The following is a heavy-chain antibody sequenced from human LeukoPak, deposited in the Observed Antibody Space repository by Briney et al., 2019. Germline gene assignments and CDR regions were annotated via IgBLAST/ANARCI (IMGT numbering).Heavy chain of an antibody. Sequence: PGGSLRLSCAASGFTFSSYGMHWVRQPPGKGLEWIGSIYYSGTTYYNPSLKSRVTISVDTSRNQFSLNLSSMTAADTAVYYCARGRPYNVGLPPWFDPWGQGTLVTVSS. CDR2: IYYSGTT. D-gene: IGHD1-14*01. CDR1: GFTFSSYG. V-gene: IGHV4-39*07. J-gene: IGHJ5*02. CDR3: ARGRPYNVGLPPWFDP.